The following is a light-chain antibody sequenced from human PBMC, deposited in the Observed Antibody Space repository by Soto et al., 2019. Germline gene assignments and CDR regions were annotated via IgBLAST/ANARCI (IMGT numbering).Light chain of an antibody. CDR1: QTVGTN. Sequence: EIVMTQSPATLSLSPGKRATLSCRASQTVGTNLAWYQQKPGQAPRLLIHGASTRATGVPARFSGSGSGTEFTLTISSLQSEDFALYYCQEYNNWPSWTFGQGTKVDIK. V-gene: IGKV3-15*01. CDR2: GAS. J-gene: IGKJ1*01. CDR3: QEYNNWPSWT.